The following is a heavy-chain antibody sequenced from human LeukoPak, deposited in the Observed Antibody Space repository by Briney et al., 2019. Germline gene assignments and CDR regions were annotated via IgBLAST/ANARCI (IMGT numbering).Heavy chain of an antibody. J-gene: IGHJ4*02. CDR1: GFTFSSYG. CDR2: ISYDGSNK. D-gene: IGHD5-12*01. Sequence: GGSLRLSCAASGFTFSSYGMHWVRQAPGKGLEWVAVISYDGSNKYYADSVKGRFTISRDSSKNTLYLQMNSLRAEDTAVYYCAKDRGYDLGPDYWGQGTLVTVSS. V-gene: IGHV3-30*18. CDR3: AKDRGYDLGPDY.